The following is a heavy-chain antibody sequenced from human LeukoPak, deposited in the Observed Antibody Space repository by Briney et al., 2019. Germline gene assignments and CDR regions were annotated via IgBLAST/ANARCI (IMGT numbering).Heavy chain of an antibody. CDR1: GFTFSSYA. Sequence: PGRSLRLSCAASGFTFSSYAMHWVRQAPDKGLEWVAIISYDGSNKYYADSVKGRFTISRDNSKNTLYLEMNSLRAEDTAVYYCARVGEAAADLPYFDSWGQGTLVTVSS. J-gene: IGHJ4*02. D-gene: IGHD6-13*01. CDR3: ARVGEAAADLPYFDS. V-gene: IGHV3-30*01. CDR2: ISYDGSNK.